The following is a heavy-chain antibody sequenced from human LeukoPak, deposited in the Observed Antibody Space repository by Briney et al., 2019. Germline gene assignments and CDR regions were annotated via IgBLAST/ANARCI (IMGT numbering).Heavy chain of an antibody. CDR1: GGSTSSSNW. CDR2: IYHSGRT. D-gene: IGHD6-19*01. J-gene: IGHJ6*03. V-gene: IGHV4-4*02. CDR3: AREGGIVVACTWGRNSYYMDV. Sequence: SETLSLTCTVSGGSTSSSNWWSWVRQPPGKGLEWIGEIYHSGRTNYNPSLKSRVTISVDKSKNQFSLKLSSVTAADTAVYYCAREGGIVVACTWGRNSYYMDVWGKGTTVTVSS.